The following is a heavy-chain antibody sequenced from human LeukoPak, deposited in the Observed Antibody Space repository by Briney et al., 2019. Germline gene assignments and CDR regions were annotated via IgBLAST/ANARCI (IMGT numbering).Heavy chain of an antibody. J-gene: IGHJ4*02. V-gene: IGHV3-23*01. CDR3: AKEYSGSFSPFPSYFDY. D-gene: IGHD1-26*01. CDR1: GFTFSNSA. Sequence: GGSLRLSCAASGFTFSNSALSWVRQAPGKGLEWVSDVSGSGASTYYADSVKGRFTISRDNSKNTLYLQMNSLRAEDTAIYYCAKEYSGSFSPFPSYFDYWGQGTLVTVSS. CDR2: VSGSGAST.